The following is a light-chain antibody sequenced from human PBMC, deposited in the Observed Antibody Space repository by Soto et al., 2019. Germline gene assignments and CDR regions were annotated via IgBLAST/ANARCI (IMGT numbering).Light chain of an antibody. J-gene: IGKJ4*01. CDR3: QQYGSSTPLT. CDR2: GAS. Sequence: EIVLTQSPGTLSLSPGESATLSCRASQSVWNNYLAWYQQKPGQAPRLLLSGASRRASGIPERFSGSGSGTDFPLTIARLEPEDFAVYYCQQYGSSTPLTFGGGTMVEI. CDR1: QSVWNNY. V-gene: IGKV3-20*01.